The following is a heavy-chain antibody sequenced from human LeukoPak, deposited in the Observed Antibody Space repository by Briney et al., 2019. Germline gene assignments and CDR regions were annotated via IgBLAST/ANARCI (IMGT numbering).Heavy chain of an antibody. J-gene: IGHJ4*02. D-gene: IGHD6-13*01. Sequence: PSETLSLTCTVSGGSISSSSYYWGWIRQPPGKGLEWIGSIYYSGSTYYNPSLKSRVTISVDTSKNQFSLKLGSVTAADTAVYYCARDEVLSSSWYGGLYGVTWGYWGQGTLVTVSS. CDR2: IYYSGST. CDR3: ARDEVLSSSWYGGLYGVTWGY. CDR1: GGSISSSSYY. V-gene: IGHV4-39*07.